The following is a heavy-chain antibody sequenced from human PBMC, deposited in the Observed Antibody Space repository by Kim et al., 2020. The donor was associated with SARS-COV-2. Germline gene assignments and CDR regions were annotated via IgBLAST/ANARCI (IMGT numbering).Heavy chain of an antibody. Sequence: SETLSLTCTVSGGSISSSSYYWGWIRQPPGKGLEWIGSIYYSGSTYYNPSLKSRVTISVDTSKNQFSVKLSSVTAADTAVYYCVKSLTPDGSGWSGNVDYWGQGNQVTVYS. D-gene: IGHD6-19*01. CDR1: GGSISSSSYY. V-gene: IGHV4-39*01. CDR2: IYYSGST. CDR3: VKSLTPDGSGWSGNVDY. J-gene: IGHJ4*02.